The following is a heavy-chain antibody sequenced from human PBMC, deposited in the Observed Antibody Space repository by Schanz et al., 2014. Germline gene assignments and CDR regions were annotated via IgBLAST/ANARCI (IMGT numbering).Heavy chain of an antibody. V-gene: IGHV1-18*01. CDR2: ISGSNGNT. CDR3: ARDRLECGAECYSVEVFEI. D-gene: IGHD2-21*01. Sequence: QVQLVQSGAEVKKPGASVKVSCKASGYTFISYGISWVRQAPGQGLEWLGWISGSNGNTNYTQKFQGRVTMTIDPYTSTAYMELRSLRSEDTAVYYCARDRLECGAECYSVEVFEIWGQGTLVIVSS. CDR1: GYTFISYG. J-gene: IGHJ4*02.